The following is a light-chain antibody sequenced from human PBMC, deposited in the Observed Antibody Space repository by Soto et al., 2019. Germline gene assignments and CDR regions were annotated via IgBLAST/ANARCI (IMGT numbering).Light chain of an antibody. CDR1: SSDVGAF. CDR2: DVR. J-gene: IGLJ2*01. Sequence: QSVLTQPASVSGSPGQSITISCTGTSSDVGAFISWYQQHPGKAPKLMIYDVRHRPSGVSDRFSGSKSGNTASLTIYGLQAEDEADYYCTSHTTTSPPVLFGGGTQLTVL. CDR3: TSHTTTSPPVL. V-gene: IGLV2-14*03.